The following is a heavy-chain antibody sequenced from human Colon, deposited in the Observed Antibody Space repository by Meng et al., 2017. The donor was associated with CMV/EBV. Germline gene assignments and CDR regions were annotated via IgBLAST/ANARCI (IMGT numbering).Heavy chain of an antibody. CDR3: ARGWPPDY. V-gene: IGHV3-21*06. J-gene: IGHJ4*02. D-gene: IGHD6-13*01. CDR2: ISHSSDT. Sequence: GESLKISCAASGFTFSTYSRNWVRQAPGKGLEWVSSISHSSDTYYADSVKGRFTLSRDNAQNSVYLQLNSLTAEDTAVYYCARGWPPDYWGQGTLVTVSS. CDR1: GFTFSTYS.